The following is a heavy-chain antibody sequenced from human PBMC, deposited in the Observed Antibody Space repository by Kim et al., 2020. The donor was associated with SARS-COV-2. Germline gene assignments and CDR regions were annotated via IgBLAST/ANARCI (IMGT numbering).Heavy chain of an antibody. J-gene: IGHJ4*02. V-gene: IGHV3-48*04. CDR3: ARGGYCSGGSCTFDY. CDR1: GFTFSSYS. D-gene: IGHD2-15*01. CDR2: ISSSSTI. Sequence: GGSLRLSCAASGFTFSSYSMNWVRQAPGKGLEWVSYISSSSTIYYADSVKGRFTISRDNAKNSLYLQMNSLRAEDTAVYYCARGGYCSGGSCTFDYWGQGTLVTVSS.